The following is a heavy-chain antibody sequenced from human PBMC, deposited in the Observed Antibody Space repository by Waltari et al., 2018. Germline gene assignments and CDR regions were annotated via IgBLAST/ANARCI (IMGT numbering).Heavy chain of an antibody. D-gene: IGHD2-2*01. V-gene: IGHV4-4*07. J-gene: IGHJ6*03. Sequence: QVQLQESGPGLVKPSETLSLTCTVSGGSISSYYWSWIRQPAGKGLEWIGRIYTRGSTNYNPSLKSRVTMAVETSKNQFSLKLSSVTAADTAVYYCARDGSCSSTSCYDYYYYYMDVWGKGTTVTISS. CDR3: ARDGSCSSTSCYDYYYYYMDV. CDR2: IYTRGST. CDR1: GGSISSYY.